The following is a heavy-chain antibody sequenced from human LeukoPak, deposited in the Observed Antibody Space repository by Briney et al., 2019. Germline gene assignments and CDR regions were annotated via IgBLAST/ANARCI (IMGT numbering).Heavy chain of an antibody. CDR2: IYPGDSDT. CDR3: ARLSYYYDSIIDY. V-gene: IGHV5-51*01. Sequence: GESLKISFKGSGYRFTSYWIGWVRQMPGKGLEWMGIIYPGDSDTRYSPSFQGQVTISADKSISTAYLQWSSLQASDTAMYYCARLSYYYDSIIDYWGQGTLVTVSS. CDR1: GYRFTSYW. J-gene: IGHJ4*02. D-gene: IGHD3-22*01.